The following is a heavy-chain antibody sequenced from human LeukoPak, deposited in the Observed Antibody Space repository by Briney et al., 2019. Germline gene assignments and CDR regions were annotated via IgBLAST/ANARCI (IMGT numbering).Heavy chain of an antibody. CDR2: IWYDGSNK. V-gene: IGHV3-33*06. D-gene: IGHD3-10*01. Sequence: GGSLRLSCAASGFTFSSYGMHWVRQAPGKGLEWVAVIWYDGSNKYYADSVKGRFTISRDNSKNTLYLQMNSLRAEDPAVYYCAKDGSGSGSYYAYYFDYWGQGTLVTVSS. CDR1: GFTFSSYG. CDR3: AKDGSGSGSYYAYYFDY. J-gene: IGHJ4*02.